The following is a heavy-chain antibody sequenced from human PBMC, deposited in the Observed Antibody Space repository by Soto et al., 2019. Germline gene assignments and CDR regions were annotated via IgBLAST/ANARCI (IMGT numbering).Heavy chain of an antibody. CDR2: ISWNSGSI. CDR3: AKDIENYYGDASHYFQH. Sequence: HPGGSLRLSCAASGFTFDDYAMHWVRQAPGKGLEWVSGISWNSGSIGYADSVKGRFTISRDNAKNSLYLQMNSLRAEDTALYYCAKDIENYYGDASHYFQHWGQGTLVTVSS. CDR1: GFTFDDYA. J-gene: IGHJ1*01. V-gene: IGHV3-9*01. D-gene: IGHD4-17*01.